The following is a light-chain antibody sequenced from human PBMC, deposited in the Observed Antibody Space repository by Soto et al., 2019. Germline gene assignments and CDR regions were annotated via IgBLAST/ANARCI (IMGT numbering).Light chain of an antibody. Sequence: DIQMTQSPSSLSASVGDRVTIICRAGQSIAGWLTWYQQKPGRAPKLLIYKASTLEAGVPSRFSGSGSGTEFTLTISSLQPDDFATYFCQQYKSPPWTFGQGTKVEVK. J-gene: IGKJ1*01. V-gene: IGKV1-5*03. CDR2: KAS. CDR3: QQYKSPPWT. CDR1: QSIAGW.